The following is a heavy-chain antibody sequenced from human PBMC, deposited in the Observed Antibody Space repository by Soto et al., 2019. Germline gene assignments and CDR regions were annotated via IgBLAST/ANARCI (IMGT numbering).Heavy chain of an antibody. CDR1: GGSIISCDYY. V-gene: IGHV4-31*03. D-gene: IGHD3-22*01. CDR3: ARRDRSGFSYWLDT. Sequence: SETLSLTFTFSGGSIISCDYYWSWLRQDPGKGLEWIGTIYFSGTTYYNPSLKSRVTISVDTSKNQFSLNLSSVTAADTAVYYCARRDRSGFSYWLDTWGQGTLVTVSS. J-gene: IGHJ5*02. CDR2: IYFSGTT.